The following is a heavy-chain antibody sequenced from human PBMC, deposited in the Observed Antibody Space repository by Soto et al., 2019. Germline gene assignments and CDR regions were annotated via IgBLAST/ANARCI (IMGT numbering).Heavy chain of an antibody. CDR3: ARDFPYCSSTSCHNYYCGMDV. D-gene: IGHD2-2*02. J-gene: IGHJ6*02. CDR1: GGSISSYY. V-gene: IGHV4-4*07. Sequence: SETLSLTCTVSGGSISSYYWSWIRQPAGKGLEWIGRIYTSGSTNYNPSLKSRVTMSVDTSKNQFSLKLSSVTAADTAVYYCARDFPYCSSTSCHNYYCGMDVWGQGTTVTVS. CDR2: IYTSGST.